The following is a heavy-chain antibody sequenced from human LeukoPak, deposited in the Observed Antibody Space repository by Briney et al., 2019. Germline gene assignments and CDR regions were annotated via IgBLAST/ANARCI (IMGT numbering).Heavy chain of an antibody. CDR2: ISGSGGST. D-gene: IGHD4/OR15-4a*01. V-gene: IGHV3-23*01. CDR3: AKDGRRERLFYYYYYMDV. CDR1: GFTFSSYG. Sequence: GGSLRLSCAASGFTFSSYGMSWVRQAPGKGLEWVSAISGSGGSTYYADSVKGRFTISRDNSKNTLYLQMNSLRAEDTAVYYCAKDGRRERLFYYYYYMDVWGKGTTVTVSS. J-gene: IGHJ6*03.